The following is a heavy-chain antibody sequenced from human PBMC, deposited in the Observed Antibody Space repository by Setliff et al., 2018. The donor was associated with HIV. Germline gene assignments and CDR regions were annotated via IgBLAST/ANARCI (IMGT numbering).Heavy chain of an antibody. CDR3: ARQGDPVYGGSSGVFDC. CDR1: GASITNSNSY. Sequence: SETLSLTCNVYGASITNSNSYWGWIRQPPGKRLEWLGSIFDSGSTSYNPSLSGRLTISVDTSKNQVSLRLSSVTAADTGVYYCARQGDPVYGGSSGVFDCWGQGTLVTVSS. J-gene: IGHJ4*02. D-gene: IGHD2-15*01. V-gene: IGHV4-39*01. CDR2: IFDSGST.